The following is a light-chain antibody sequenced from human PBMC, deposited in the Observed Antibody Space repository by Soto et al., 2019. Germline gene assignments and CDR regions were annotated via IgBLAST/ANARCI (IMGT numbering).Light chain of an antibody. CDR3: QQVSGYPLN. Sequence: DIQLTQSPSFLSASVGDRVTITCRASRGISSHLAWYQQGPGKAPKLLIYAASTLQSGVPSRFSGSASGTEFTLTISSLQPEDFATYYCQQVSGYPLNFGGGTKVDIK. CDR1: RGISSH. CDR2: AAS. V-gene: IGKV1-9*01. J-gene: IGKJ4*01.